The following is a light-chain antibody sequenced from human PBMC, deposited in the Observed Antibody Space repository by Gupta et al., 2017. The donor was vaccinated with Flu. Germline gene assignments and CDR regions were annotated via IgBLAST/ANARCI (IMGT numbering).Light chain of an antibody. CDR3: VLSMGSGMGV. Sequence: QTVVTQEPSFSVSPGGTVTLTCGLSSGSVSTSYYPSWYQQTPGHAPRTLIYSTNTRSSGVPERCSGSILGTNAALTITGAQADDESYYYCVLSMGSGMGVFGGGTKLTVL. CDR2: STN. J-gene: IGLJ3*02. V-gene: IGLV8-61*01. CDR1: SGSVSTSYY.